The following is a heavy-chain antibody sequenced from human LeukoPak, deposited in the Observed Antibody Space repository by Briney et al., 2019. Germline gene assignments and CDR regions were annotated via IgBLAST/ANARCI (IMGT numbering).Heavy chain of an antibody. D-gene: IGHD2-21*02. CDR1: GITFDNYW. CDR2: INSDGSST. CDR3: ARLSGDY. Sequence: GGSLRLSCAAPGITFDNYWMHWVRQAPGKGLVWVSRINSDGSSTNYADSVKGRFTISRDNAKNMLYLQMNSLRAEDTAVYYCARLSGDYWGQGTLVTVSS. V-gene: IGHV3-74*01. J-gene: IGHJ4*02.